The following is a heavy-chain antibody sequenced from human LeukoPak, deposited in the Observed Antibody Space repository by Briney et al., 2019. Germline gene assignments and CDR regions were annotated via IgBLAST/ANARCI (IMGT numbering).Heavy chain of an antibody. CDR2: IYPGDSDT. CDR3: ARQGHIVVVTAPFDY. Sequence: GESLKISCKGSGYSFTSYWIGWGRQMPGKGLGWWGIIYPGDSDTRYSPSFQGQVTISADKSISTAYLQWSSLKASDTAMYYCARQGHIVVVTAPFDYWGQGTLVTVSS. V-gene: IGHV5-51*01. CDR1: GYSFTSYW. J-gene: IGHJ4*02. D-gene: IGHD2-21*02.